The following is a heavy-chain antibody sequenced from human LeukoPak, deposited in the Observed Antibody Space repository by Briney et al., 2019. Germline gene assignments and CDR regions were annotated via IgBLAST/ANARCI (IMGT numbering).Heavy chain of an antibody. V-gene: IGHV3-23*01. CDR1: GFTFSGYA. J-gene: IGHJ4*02. CDR2: ISGSGGST. Sequence: GGSLRLSCAASGFTFSGYAMSWVRQAPGKGLEWVSAISGSGGSTYYADSVKGRFTISRDNSKNTLYLQMNSLRAEDAAVYYCAKLGAAVAGTGDYWGQGTLVTVSS. D-gene: IGHD6-19*01. CDR3: AKLGAAVAGTGDY.